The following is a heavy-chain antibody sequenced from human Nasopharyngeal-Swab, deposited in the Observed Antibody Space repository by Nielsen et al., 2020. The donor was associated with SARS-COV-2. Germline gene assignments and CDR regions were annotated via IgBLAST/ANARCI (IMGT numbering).Heavy chain of an antibody. D-gene: IGHD3-22*01. J-gene: IGHJ3*02. CDR3: AGGSSGYSYAFDI. CDR2: ISSSSSTT. V-gene: IGHV3-48*01. Sequence: WIRQPPGKGLEWVSYISSSSSTTYYTDSVKGRFTISRDNSRNTLYLQMNSLRAEDTAIYYCAGGSSGYSYAFDIWGQGTMVTVSS.